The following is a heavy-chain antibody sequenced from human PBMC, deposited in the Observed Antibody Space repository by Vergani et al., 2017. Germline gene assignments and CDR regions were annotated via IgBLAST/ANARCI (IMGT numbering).Heavy chain of an antibody. Sequence: QVQLVQSGAEVKKPGSSVKVSCKASGGTFSSYAISWVRQAPGQGLEWMGIINPSGGSTSYAQKFQGRVTMTRDTSTSTVYMELSSLRSEDTAVYYCARGRDNEVEISFDPWGQGTLVTVSS. J-gene: IGHJ5*02. CDR3: ARGRDNEVEISFDP. CDR2: INPSGGST. CDR1: GGTFSSYA. D-gene: IGHD5-24*01. V-gene: IGHV1-46*01.